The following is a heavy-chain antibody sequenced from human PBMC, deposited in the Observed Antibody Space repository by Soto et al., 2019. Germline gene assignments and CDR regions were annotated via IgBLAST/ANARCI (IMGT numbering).Heavy chain of an antibody. V-gene: IGHV4-34*01. J-gene: IGHJ6*02. D-gene: IGHD2-15*01. CDR1: GGSFSGCY. CDR2: INHSGST. CDR3: ARSQPIVVVVAATPAFHYYGMDV. Sequence: SETLSLTCAVYGGSFSGCYWSWIRQPPGKGLEWIGEINHSGSTNYNPSLKSRVTISVDTSKNQFSLKLSSVTAADTAVYYCARSQPIVVVVAATPAFHYYGMDVWGQGTTVTVSS.